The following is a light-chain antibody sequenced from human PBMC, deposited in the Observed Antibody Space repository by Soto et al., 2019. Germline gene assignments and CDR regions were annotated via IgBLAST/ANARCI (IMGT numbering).Light chain of an antibody. J-gene: IGLJ2*01. V-gene: IGLV6-57*02. CDR3: QSYDGRKPDVV. Sequence: NFMLTQPHSVSESPGKTVTISCTGSSGSIATNYVQWYQQRPGSAPTTVIYEDTQRPSGVPERFSGSIDSSSNSASLTISGLKTEDEADYYCQSYDGRKPDVVFGGGTKLTVL. CDR1: SGSIATNY. CDR2: EDT.